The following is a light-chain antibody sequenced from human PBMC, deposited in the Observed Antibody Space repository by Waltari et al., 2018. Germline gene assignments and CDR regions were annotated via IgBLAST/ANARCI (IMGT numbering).Light chain of an antibody. CDR2: KAS. V-gene: IGKV1-5*03. Sequence: DIQMTQSPSTLSASVGDRVTITCRASQGLGSWLAWFQQKPGKAPDLLIYKASNLESGVPSRCGGSGYGREFTLTITSLQAENSATYYCQQYNSYPWTFGQGTKLEIK. CDR3: QQYNSYPWT. CDR1: QGLGSW. J-gene: IGKJ2*02.